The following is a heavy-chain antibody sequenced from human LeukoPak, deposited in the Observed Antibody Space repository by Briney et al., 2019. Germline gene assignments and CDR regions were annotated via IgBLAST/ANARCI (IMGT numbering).Heavy chain of an antibody. CDR3: ARGLSYFDY. CDR1: GFTFSSYA. V-gene: IGHV3-30*04. Sequence: GGSLRLSCAASGFTFSSYAMHWVRQAPGKGLEWVAVISYDGSNKYYADSVEGRFTISRDNSKNTLYLQMNSLRAEDTAVYYCARGLSYFDYWGQGTLVTVSS. J-gene: IGHJ4*02. CDR2: ISYDGSNK.